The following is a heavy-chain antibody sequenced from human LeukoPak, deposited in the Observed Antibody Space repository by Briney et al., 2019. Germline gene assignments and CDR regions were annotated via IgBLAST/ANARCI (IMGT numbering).Heavy chain of an antibody. CDR1: GGSFGGFY. CDR3: ARNDYFGINNGMDV. CDR2: INHSGYT. Sequence: SETLSLTCAVSGGSFGGFYWSWIRQPPGKGLEWIGEINHSGYTNYYPSLKSRVTISVDTSKNQFSLRLSSVTAADTAVYYCARNDYFGINNGMDVWGQGTTVTVS. J-gene: IGHJ6*02. D-gene: IGHD2/OR15-2a*01. V-gene: IGHV4-34*01.